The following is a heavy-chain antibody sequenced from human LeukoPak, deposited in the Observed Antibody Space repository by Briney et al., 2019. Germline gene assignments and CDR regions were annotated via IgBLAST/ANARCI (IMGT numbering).Heavy chain of an antibody. CDR3: AREWDYPDAFDI. CDR2: INPKSGGT. CDR1: GYTFTGYY. V-gene: IGHV1-2*02. Sequence: ASVKVSCKASGYTFTGYYMHWVRQAPGEGLEWMGWINPKSGGTNYARKFQGRVTMTRDTSISSAYMELSRLRFDDTAVYYCAREWDYPDAFDIWGQGTMVTVSS. J-gene: IGHJ3*02. D-gene: IGHD1-7*01.